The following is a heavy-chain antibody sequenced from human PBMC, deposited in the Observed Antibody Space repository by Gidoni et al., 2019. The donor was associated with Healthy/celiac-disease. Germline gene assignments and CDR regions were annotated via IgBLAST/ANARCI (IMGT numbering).Heavy chain of an antibody. CDR3: ARFRGYYYDSSGYSSDFDY. CDR2: IIPILGIA. J-gene: IGHJ4*02. Sequence: QVQLVQSGAAVKKPGSSVKVSCKASGGTFSSYAISWVRQAPGQGLEWMGRIIPILGIANYAQKFQGRVTITADKSTSTAYMELSSLRSEDTAVYYCARFRGYYYDSSGYSSDFDYWGQGTLVTVSS. D-gene: IGHD3-22*01. V-gene: IGHV1-69*09. CDR1: GGTFSSYA.